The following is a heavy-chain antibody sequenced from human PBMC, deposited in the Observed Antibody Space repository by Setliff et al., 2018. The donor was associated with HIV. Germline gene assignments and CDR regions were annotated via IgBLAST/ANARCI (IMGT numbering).Heavy chain of an antibody. J-gene: IGHJ5*02. CDR2: INHSGST. D-gene: IGHD2-15*01. V-gene: IGHV4-34*01. CDR3: ARMVVVVTNWFDP. CDR1: GGSFSGYY. Sequence: ETLSLTCAVYGGSFSGYYWSWIRQPPGKGLEWIGEINHSGSTNYNPSLKSRVTISVDTSKNQFSLKLSSVTAADTAVYYCARMVVVVTNWFDPWGQGTLVTVSS.